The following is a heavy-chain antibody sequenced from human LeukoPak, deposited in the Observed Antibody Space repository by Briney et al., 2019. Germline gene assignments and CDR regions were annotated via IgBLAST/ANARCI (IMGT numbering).Heavy chain of an antibody. V-gene: IGHV4-34*01. CDR3: ARAGNYYTSGSYLGY. Sequence: SETLSLTCAVYGGSFSGYYWSWIRQPPGKGLEWIGEINHSGSTNYNPSLKSRVTISVDTSKNQFSLKLSSVTAADTAVYYCARAGNYYTSGSYLGYWGQGTLVTVSS. J-gene: IGHJ4*02. CDR1: GGSFSGYY. CDR2: INHSGST. D-gene: IGHD3-10*01.